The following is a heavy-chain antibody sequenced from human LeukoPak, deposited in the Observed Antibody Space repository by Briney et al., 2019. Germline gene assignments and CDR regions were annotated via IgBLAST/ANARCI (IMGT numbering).Heavy chain of an antibody. Sequence: GASVKVSCKASGYTFTSYAMHWVRQAPGQRLEWMGWINAGNGNTKYSQKFQGRVTITRDTSASTAYMELSSLRSEDTAVYYCAREEQGILTGYYGFDYWGQRTLVTVSS. V-gene: IGHV1-3*01. CDR3: AREEQGILTGYYGFDY. CDR1: GYTFTSYA. J-gene: IGHJ4*02. D-gene: IGHD3-9*01. CDR2: INAGNGNT.